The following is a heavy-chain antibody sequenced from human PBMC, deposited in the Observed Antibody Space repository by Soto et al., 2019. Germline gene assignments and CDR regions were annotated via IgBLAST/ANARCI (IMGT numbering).Heavy chain of an antibody. CDR2: IFYSGTT. J-gene: IGHJ4*02. CDR3: ARGVLY. Sequence: PSETLSLTCTVSGGSISSGGYFWSWIRQPPGKGLEWIGNIFYSGTTYYNPSFKSRVTISVDTSKNQFSLKLSSVTAADTAVYFCARGVLYWGQGTLVTVSS. CDR1: GGSISSGGYF. V-gene: IGHV4-31*03. D-gene: IGHD1-1*01.